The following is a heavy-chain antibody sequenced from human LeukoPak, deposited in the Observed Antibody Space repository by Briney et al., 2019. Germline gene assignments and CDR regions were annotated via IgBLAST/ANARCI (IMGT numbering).Heavy chain of an antibody. CDR1: GGSISSGGYS. CDR3: AGRLWSGYYTDYYGMDV. J-gene: IGHJ6*02. Sequence: PSQTLSLTCAVSGGSISSGGYSSSWIRQPPGKGLEWIGYIYHSGSTYYNPSLKSRVTISVDRSKNQFSLKLSSATAADTAVYYCAGRLWSGYYTDYYGMDVWGQGTTVTVSS. CDR2: IYHSGST. D-gene: IGHD3-3*01. V-gene: IGHV4-30-2*01.